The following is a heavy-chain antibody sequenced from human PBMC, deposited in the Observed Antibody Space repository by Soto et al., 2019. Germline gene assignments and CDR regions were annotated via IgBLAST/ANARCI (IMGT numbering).Heavy chain of an antibody. CDR3: VREGRGSFDF. J-gene: IGHJ3*01. Sequence: LRLSCAASGFIFTNYAMNWVRQAPGKGLEWVSVIGGRGNSAYYADSVQGRFTISRDNSKNTLSLQMSSLTADDTAIYYCVREGRGSFDFWGRGTMVTGSS. CDR2: IGGRGNSA. CDR1: GFIFTNYA. V-gene: IGHV3-23*01. D-gene: IGHD5-12*01.